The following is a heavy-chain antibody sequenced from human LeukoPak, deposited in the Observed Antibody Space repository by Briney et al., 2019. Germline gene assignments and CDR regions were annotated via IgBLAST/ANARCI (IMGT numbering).Heavy chain of an antibody. V-gene: IGHV1-8*01. D-gene: IGHD4-17*01. Sequence: ASVKVSCKASGYTFTSYDINWVRRATGQGLEWMGWMNPNSGNTGYAQKFQGRVTMTRNTSISTAYMELSSLRSEDTAVYYCARGLTTVTTEGADYWGQGTLVTVSS. CDR2: MNPNSGNT. CDR1: GYTFTSYD. J-gene: IGHJ4*02. CDR3: ARGLTTVTTEGADY.